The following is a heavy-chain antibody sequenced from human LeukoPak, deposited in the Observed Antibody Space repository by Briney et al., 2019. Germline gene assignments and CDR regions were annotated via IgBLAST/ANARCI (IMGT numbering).Heavy chain of an antibody. Sequence: SEILFHACTVSGDSISSYSWTWIRQPPGKGLEWIGFISYSGSTRYNASFESRVTISIDTSNNQFSMKLTSVTAADTARYYCARVGRGVHTWGSYSFDQWGQGALVTVSS. D-gene: IGHD3-16*01. CDR2: ISYSGST. CDR1: GDSISSYS. J-gene: IGHJ4*02. CDR3: ARVGRGVHTWGSYSFDQ. V-gene: IGHV4-59*01.